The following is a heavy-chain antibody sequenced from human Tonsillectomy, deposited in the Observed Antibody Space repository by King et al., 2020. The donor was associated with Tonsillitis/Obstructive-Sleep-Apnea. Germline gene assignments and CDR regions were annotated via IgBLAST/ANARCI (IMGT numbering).Heavy chain of an antibody. J-gene: IGHJ5*02. CDR2: LIPIFGTA. CDR1: GGTFSSYA. CDR3: ASLLISYGPGYNWFDP. V-gene: IGHV1-69*01. D-gene: IGHD5-18*01. Sequence: QLVQSGAEVKKPGSSVKVSCKASGGTFSSYAISWVRQAPGQGHEWMGGLIPIFGTANYAQKFQGRVKITSDESTSTAYLELGSLISEDTAVYYCASLLISYGPGYNWFDPWGQGTLVTVSS.